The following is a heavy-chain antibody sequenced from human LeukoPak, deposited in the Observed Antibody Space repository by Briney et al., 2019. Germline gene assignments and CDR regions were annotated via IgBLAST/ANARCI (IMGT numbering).Heavy chain of an antibody. V-gene: IGHV3-64*01. Sequence: GGSLRLSCAASGFTFSSYAMHWVRQAPGKGLEYVSAISRNGDSTYYANSVKGRFTISRDNSKNTLYLQMNSLKAEDTAVYYCARGPPYDYWGQGTLVTVSS. CDR3: ARGPPYDY. CDR1: GFTFSSYA. CDR2: ISRNGDST. J-gene: IGHJ4*02.